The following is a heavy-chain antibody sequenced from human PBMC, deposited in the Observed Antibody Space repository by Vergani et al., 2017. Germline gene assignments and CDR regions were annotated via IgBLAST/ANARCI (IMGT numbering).Heavy chain of an antibody. J-gene: IGHJ4*02. Sequence: EVQLLESGGGLVQPGGSLRLSCAASGFTFSSYAMSWVCQAPGKGLEWVSAISGSGGSTYYADSVKGRFTISRDNSKNTLYLQMNSLRAEDTAVYYCAKNRVYYYDSSSSNWGQGTLVTVSS. CDR3: AKNRVYYYDSSSSN. V-gene: IGHV3-23*01. D-gene: IGHD3-22*01. CDR1: GFTFSSYA. CDR2: ISGSGGST.